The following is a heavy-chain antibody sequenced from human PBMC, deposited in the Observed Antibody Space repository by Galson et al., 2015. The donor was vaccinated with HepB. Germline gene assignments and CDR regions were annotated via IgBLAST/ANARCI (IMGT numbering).Heavy chain of an antibody. J-gene: IGHJ3*02. Sequence: SETLSLTCTVSGGSISTYYWSWIRQPAGKGLEWIGRIYARGGTSYNPSLKSRVTMSVDTSKNQFSLRLRSVTAADTAVYYCARDVDRRYCSSTCCSTDTFDIWGQGTMVTVSS. CDR1: GGSISTYY. V-gene: IGHV4-4*07. D-gene: IGHD2-2*02. CDR3: ARDVDRRYCSSTCCSTDTFDI. CDR2: IYARGGT.